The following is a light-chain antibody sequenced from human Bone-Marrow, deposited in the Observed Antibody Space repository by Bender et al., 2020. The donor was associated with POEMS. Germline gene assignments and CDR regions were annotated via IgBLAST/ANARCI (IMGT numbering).Light chain of an antibody. CDR1: NIGSKS. CDR2: DDS. Sequence: SYVLTQPPSVSVAPGKTATITCGGKNIGSKSVHWYQQKPGQAPVLVVYDDSHRPSGIPERFSGSNSGNTATLTISRVEAGDEADYYCQVWDSSSDLQVFGGGTKLSVL. J-gene: IGLJ2*01. CDR3: QVWDSSSDLQV. V-gene: IGLV3-21*03.